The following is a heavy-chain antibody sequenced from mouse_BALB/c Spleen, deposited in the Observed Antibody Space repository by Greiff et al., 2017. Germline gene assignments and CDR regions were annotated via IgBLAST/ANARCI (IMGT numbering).Heavy chain of an antibody. D-gene: IGHD2-4*01. J-gene: IGHJ4*01. V-gene: IGHV3-6*02. Sequence: EVQLQQSGPGLVKPSQSLSLTCSVTGYSITSGYYWNWIRQFPGNKLEWMGYISYDGSNNYNPSLKNRISITRDTSKNQFFLKLNSVTTEDTATYYCASLLRGYYYAMDYWGQGTSVTVSS. CDR1: GYSITSGYY. CDR3: ASLLRGYYYAMDY. CDR2: ISYDGSN.